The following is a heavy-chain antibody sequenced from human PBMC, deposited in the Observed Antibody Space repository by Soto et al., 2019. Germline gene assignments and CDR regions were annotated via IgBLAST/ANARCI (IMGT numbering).Heavy chain of an antibody. D-gene: IGHD3-22*01. Sequence: SETLSLTCAVSGGSISSGGYSWSWIRQPPGKGLEWIGYIYHSGSTYYNPSLKSRVTISVDRSKNQFSLKLSSVTAADTAVYYCARDQTGYYDSSGYHRHAFAIWGQGTMVTVSS. CDR1: GGSISSGGYS. CDR2: IYHSGST. CDR3: ARDQTGYYDSSGYHRHAFAI. V-gene: IGHV4-30-2*01. J-gene: IGHJ3*02.